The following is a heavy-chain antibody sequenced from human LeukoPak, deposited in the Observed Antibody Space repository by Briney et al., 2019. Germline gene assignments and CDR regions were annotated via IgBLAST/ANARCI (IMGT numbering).Heavy chain of an antibody. CDR3: ARANDILTGPLNWFDP. CDR1: GFTFSSYE. V-gene: IGHV3-48*03. CDR2: ISSSGSTI. Sequence: GGSLRLSCAASGFTFSSYEMNWVRQAPGKGLEWVSYISSSGSTIYYADSVKGRFTISRDNAKNSLYLQMTSLRAEDKAVYYCARANDILTGPLNWFDPWGQGTLVTVSS. D-gene: IGHD3-9*01. J-gene: IGHJ5*02.